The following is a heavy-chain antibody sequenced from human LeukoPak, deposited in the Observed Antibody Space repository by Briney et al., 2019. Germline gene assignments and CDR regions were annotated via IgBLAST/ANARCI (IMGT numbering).Heavy chain of an antibody. J-gene: IGHJ4*02. Sequence: SETLSLTCAVYGGSFSGYYWSWIRQPPGKGLEWIGEINHSGSTNYNPSLKSRVTISVDTSKNQFSLKLSYVTAADTAVYYCARMIKGYCSSTSCYHRTPFDYWGQGTLVTVSS. CDR1: GGSFSGYY. CDR3: ARMIKGYCSSTSCYHRTPFDY. D-gene: IGHD2-2*01. CDR2: INHSGST. V-gene: IGHV4-34*01.